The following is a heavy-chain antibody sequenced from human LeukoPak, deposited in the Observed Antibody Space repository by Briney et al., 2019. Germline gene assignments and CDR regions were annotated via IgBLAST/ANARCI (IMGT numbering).Heavy chain of an antibody. D-gene: IGHD2-2*01. V-gene: IGHV1-24*01. J-gene: IGHJ4*02. CDR1: GYMFTELP. CDR3: AAGPDCSSTSCLFEF. CDR2: FDPADGEP. Sequence: GASVKVSCKVSGYMFTELPIHWVRQTPAKGLEWMGGFDPADGEPVYAQNFKDRLTTTEDTSTETAYMNLRSLGSEDTAVYYCAAGPDCSSTSCLFEFWGQGTLVTVSS.